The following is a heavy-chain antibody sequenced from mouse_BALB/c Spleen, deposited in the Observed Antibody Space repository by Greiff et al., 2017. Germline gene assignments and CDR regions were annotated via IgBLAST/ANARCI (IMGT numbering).Heavy chain of an antibody. CDR2: ISTYYGDA. CDR3: ARDYRYGGFDY. V-gene: IGHV1S137*01. Sequence: QVHVKQSGAELVRPGVSVKISCKGSGYTFTDYAMHWVKQSHAKSLEWIGVISTYYGDASYNQKFKGKATMTVDKSSSTAYMELARLTSEDSAIYYCARDYRYGGFDYWGQGTTLTVSS. J-gene: IGHJ2*01. D-gene: IGHD2-14*01. CDR1: GYTFTDYA.